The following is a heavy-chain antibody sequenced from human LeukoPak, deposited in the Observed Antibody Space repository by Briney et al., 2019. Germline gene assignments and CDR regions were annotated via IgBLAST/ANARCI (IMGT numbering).Heavy chain of an antibody. CDR2: ISSNGGST. D-gene: IGHD3-10*01. CDR1: GFTFSSYA. V-gene: IGHV3-64D*06. Sequence: GGSLRLSCSASGFTFSSYAMHWVRQAPGKGLEYVSAISSNGGSTYYADSVKGRFTISRDNSKNTLYLQMSSLRAEDTAAYYCVKDPHYYSSGSYPTLGYWGQGTLVTVSS. CDR3: VKDPHYYSSGSYPTLGY. J-gene: IGHJ4*02.